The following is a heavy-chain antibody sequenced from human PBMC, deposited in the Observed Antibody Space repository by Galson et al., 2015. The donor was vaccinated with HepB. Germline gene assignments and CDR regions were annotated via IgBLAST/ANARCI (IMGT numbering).Heavy chain of an antibody. J-gene: IGHJ4*02. V-gene: IGHV3-33*01. CDR3: ATADVAVVSAAYD. Sequence: SLRLSCAASGFTFSNYGMNWVRQAPGKGLEWVAGIWYDGSNKYYADSVKGRFTISRDNSKNTLFLQMNSLRVEDTAMYYCATADVAVVSAAYDWGQGTLVTVSS. CDR1: GFTFSNYG. D-gene: IGHD2-2*01. CDR2: IWYDGSNK.